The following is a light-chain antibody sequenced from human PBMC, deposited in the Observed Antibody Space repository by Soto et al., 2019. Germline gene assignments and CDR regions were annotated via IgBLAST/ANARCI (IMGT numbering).Light chain of an antibody. V-gene: IGLV2-14*01. J-gene: IGLJ2*01. CDR3: SSYTSDSAPVL. CDR2: EVS. CDR1: SSDVGGYNY. Sequence: QSALTQPASVSGSPGQSITISCTGTSSDVGGYNYVSWYQQHPGKAPKLMIYEVSNRPSGVSNRFSGSKSGNTASLTISGLQPEDEADYYCSSYTSDSAPVLFGGGTKLTVL.